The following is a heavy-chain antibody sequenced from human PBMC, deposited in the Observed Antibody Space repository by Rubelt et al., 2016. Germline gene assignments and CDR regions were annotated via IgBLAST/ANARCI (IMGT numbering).Heavy chain of an antibody. CDR2: INHSGGST. D-gene: IGHD3-10*01. J-gene: IGHJ4*02. CDR3: ARDPGPRGNDY. V-gene: IGHV1-46*03. Sequence: QVQLVQSGAEVKKPGASVKVSCKASGYTFTSYYMHWVRQAPGQGLAWMGIINHSGGSTSYAQKFQGRVTMTRDTSTSTVYMELSSLRSEDTAVYYCARDPGPRGNDYWGQGTLVTVSS. CDR1: GYTFTSYY.